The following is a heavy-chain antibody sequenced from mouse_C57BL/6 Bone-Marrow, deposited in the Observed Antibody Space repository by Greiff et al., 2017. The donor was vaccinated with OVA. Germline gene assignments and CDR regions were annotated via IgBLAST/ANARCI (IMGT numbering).Heavy chain of an antibody. CDR3: ARGIYYDYDGAWFAY. V-gene: IGHV1-69*01. Sequence: VQLQQPGAELVMPGASVKLSCKASGYTFTSYWMHWVKQRPGQGLEWIGEIDPSDSYTNYNQKFKGKSTLTVDKSSSTAYMQLSSLTSEDSAVYYCARGIYYDYDGAWFAYWGQGTLVTVSA. CDR2: IDPSDSYT. D-gene: IGHD2-4*01. J-gene: IGHJ3*01. CDR1: GYTFTSYW.